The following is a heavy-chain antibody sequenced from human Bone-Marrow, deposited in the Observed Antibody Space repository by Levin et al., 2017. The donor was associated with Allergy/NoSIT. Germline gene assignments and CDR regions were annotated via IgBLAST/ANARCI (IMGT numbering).Heavy chain of an antibody. CDR1: GFTFSSFS. J-gene: IGHJ4*02. CDR2: ISTGSGTT. CDR3: AKMTNDYKVY. Sequence: SGGSLRLSCTASGFTFSSFSMNWVRQAPGKGLEWVSYISTGSGTTYYADSVKGRFTISRDNAKNALYLQMHSLRDEDTAIYYCAKMTNDYKVYWGQGTLVTVSS. D-gene: IGHD2-8*01. V-gene: IGHV3-48*02.